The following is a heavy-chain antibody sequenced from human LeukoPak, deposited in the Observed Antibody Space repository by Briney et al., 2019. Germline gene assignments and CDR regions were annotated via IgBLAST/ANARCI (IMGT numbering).Heavy chain of an antibody. V-gene: IGHV4-59*01. J-gene: IGHJ4*02. Sequence: SETLSLTCTVSGGSISSYYWSWIRQPPGKGLEWIGYIYYSGSTNYNPSLKSRVTISVDTSKNQFSLKLSSVTAADTAVYYCARSWPKYYFDYWGQGTLVTVST. CDR1: GGSISSYY. CDR2: IYYSGST. CDR3: ARSWPKYYFDY.